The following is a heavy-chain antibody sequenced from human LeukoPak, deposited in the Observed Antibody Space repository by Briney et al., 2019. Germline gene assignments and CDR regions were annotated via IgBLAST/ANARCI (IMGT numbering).Heavy chain of an antibody. V-gene: IGHV1-8*01. J-gene: IGHJ4*02. CDR3: ARSKDYDYVWGSYPHDY. CDR2: MNPNRGNT. D-gene: IGHD3-16*02. Sequence: GASVKVSCKASGYTFTSYDINWVRQATGQGLEWMGWMNPNRGNTGYAQKFQGRVTMTRNTSISTAYMELSSLRSEDTAVYYCARSKDYDYVWGSYPHDYWGQGTLVTVSS. CDR1: GYTFTSYD.